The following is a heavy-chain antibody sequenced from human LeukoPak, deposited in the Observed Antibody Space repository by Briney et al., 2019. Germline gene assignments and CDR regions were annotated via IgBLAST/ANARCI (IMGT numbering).Heavy chain of an antibody. Sequence: SETLSLTCSVSGHPVWSYYWTWVRQPPEKGLEWIGYVFFGGQTNYNPSVKSRVTISLDTSRSQFSLNLTSLTAADSAVYYCARGAYADRTGYNLDSWGQGTLVFVSS. CDR2: VFFGGQT. D-gene: IGHD5-24*01. CDR3: ARGAYADRTGYNLDS. CDR1: GHPVWSYY. V-gene: IGHV4-59*02. J-gene: IGHJ4*02.